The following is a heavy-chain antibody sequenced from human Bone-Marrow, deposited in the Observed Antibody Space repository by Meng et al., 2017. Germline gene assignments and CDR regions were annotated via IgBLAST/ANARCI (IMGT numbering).Heavy chain of an antibody. CDR1: GGSISSSSYY. CDR3: ARNSAAAGSCHY. Sequence: ESLKISCTVSGGSISSSSYYWGWIRQPPGKGLEWIGSIYYSGSTYYNPSLKSRVTISVDTSKNQFSLKLSSVTAADTAVYYCARNSAAAGSCHYWGQGTLVTVSS. V-gene: IGHV4-39*07. D-gene: IGHD6-13*01. CDR2: IYYSGST. J-gene: IGHJ4*02.